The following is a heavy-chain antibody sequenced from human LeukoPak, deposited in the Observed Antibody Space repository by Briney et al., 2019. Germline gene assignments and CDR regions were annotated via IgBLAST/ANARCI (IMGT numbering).Heavy chain of an antibody. D-gene: IGHD6-13*01. Sequence: GASVKVSCKASGYTFTGYYMHWVRQAPGQGLEWMGWINPNSGGTNYAQKFQGRVTMTRNTSISTAYMELSSLRSEDTAVYYCARGRRAAAGYPPYYFDYWGQGTLVTVSS. J-gene: IGHJ4*02. CDR3: ARGRRAAAGYPPYYFDY. CDR1: GYTFTGYY. V-gene: IGHV1-2*02. CDR2: INPNSGGT.